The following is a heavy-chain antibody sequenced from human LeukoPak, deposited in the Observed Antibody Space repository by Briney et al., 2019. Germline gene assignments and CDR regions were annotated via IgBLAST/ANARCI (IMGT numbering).Heavy chain of an antibody. D-gene: IGHD3-10*01. J-gene: IGHJ5*02. CDR1: GVSVSSSSSY. CDR3: ARLQWFAESRLTS. CDR2: IYYLGST. Sequence: PSETLSLTCTVSGVSVSSSSSYWGWIRQPPGEGLEWIGSIYYLGSTFYNPSLKSRVTMSVDTTKNQFSLKLTSVTAADTAVYYCARLQWFAESRLTSWGQGTLVTVSS. V-gene: IGHV4-39*01.